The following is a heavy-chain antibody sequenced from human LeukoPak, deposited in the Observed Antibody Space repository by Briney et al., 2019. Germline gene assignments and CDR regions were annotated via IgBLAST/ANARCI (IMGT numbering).Heavy chain of an antibody. J-gene: IGHJ1*01. D-gene: IGHD3-22*01. Sequence: VGSLRLSSAPSVYTFTNYAITSVRDALGRGLEWVSNSSSSGASTYYADSVRGRFTISRDNSKNTLYLQMDGLRAEDTAVYYCAKDGHYDSSGFTLQYWGQGTLVTVSS. CDR3: AKDGHYDSSGFTLQY. CDR2: SSSSGAST. V-gene: IGHV3-23*01. CDR1: VYTFTNYA.